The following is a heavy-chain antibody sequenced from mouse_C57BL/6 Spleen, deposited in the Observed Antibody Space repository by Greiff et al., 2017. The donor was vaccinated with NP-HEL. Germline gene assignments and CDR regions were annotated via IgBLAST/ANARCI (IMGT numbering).Heavy chain of an antibody. CDR2: IDPSDSYT. V-gene: IGHV1-50*01. CDR3: ARRYYYGRNWYFDV. J-gene: IGHJ1*03. CDR1: GYTFTSYW. D-gene: IGHD1-1*01. Sequence: QVQLQQPGAELVKPGASVKLSCKASGYTFTSYWMQWVKQRPGQGLEWIGEIDPSDSYTNYNQKFKGKATLTVDTSSSTAYMQLSSLTSEDSAVYYCARRYYYGRNWYFDVWGTGTTVTVSS.